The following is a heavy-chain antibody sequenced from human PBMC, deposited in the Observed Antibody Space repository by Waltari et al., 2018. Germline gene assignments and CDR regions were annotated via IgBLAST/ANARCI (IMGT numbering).Heavy chain of an antibody. CDR1: GGSISSSSYY. CDR3: ARYRVTYYDFWSGYTDY. CDR2: IYYSGST. Sequence: QLQLQESGPGLVKPSETLSLTCTVSGGSISSSSYYWGWIRQPPGKGLEWIGSIYYSGSTYYNPALKSRVTISVDTSKNQFSLKLSSVTAADTAVYYCARYRVTYYDFWSGYTDYWGQGTLVTVSS. D-gene: IGHD3-3*01. J-gene: IGHJ4*02. V-gene: IGHV4-39*07.